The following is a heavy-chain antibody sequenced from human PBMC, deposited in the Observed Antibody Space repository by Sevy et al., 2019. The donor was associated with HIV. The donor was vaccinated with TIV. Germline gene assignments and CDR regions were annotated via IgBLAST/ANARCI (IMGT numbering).Heavy chain of an antibody. CDR1: GFTFSSYS. J-gene: IGHJ6*02. CDR2: ISSSGSYI. V-gene: IGHV3-21*01. Sequence: GGSLRLSCAASGFTFSSYSMNWVRQAPGKGLEWVSSISSSGSYIYYADSVKGRFTISRDNAKNSLYLQMNSRRAEDTAVYYCAREDTMVQGVISYYYYYYGMDVWGQGTTVTVSS. D-gene: IGHD3-10*01. CDR3: AREDTMVQGVISYYYYYYGMDV.